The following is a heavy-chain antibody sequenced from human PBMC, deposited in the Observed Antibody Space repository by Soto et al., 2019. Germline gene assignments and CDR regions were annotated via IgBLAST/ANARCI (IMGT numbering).Heavy chain of an antibody. CDR3: AKGVPAATRYFQQ. CDR1: GFSFSSYW. CDR2: INSDGSSA. Sequence: VQLVESGGGLVQPGGSLRLSCAASGFSFSSYWMHWVRHAPGKGLVWVSRINSDGSSATYADSVKGRFTISRDNAKSTLYLQMNSLTPEDTAVYYCAKGVPAATRYFQQWGQGTLVTVSS. D-gene: IGHD2-2*01. V-gene: IGHV3-74*01. J-gene: IGHJ1*01.